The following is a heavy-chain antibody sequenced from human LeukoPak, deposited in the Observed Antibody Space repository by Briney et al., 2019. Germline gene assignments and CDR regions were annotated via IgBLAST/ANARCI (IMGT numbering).Heavy chain of an antibody. CDR2: ISGSGGST. Sequence: PGGSLRLSCAASGFTFSSYSMNWVRQAPGKGLEWVSAISGSGGSTYYADSVKGRFTISRDNSKNTLYLQMNSLRAEDTAVYYCAKESGSGSYYKKDYWGQGTLVTVSS. CDR1: GFTFSSYS. CDR3: AKESGSGSYYKKDY. D-gene: IGHD3-10*01. V-gene: IGHV3-23*01. J-gene: IGHJ4*02.